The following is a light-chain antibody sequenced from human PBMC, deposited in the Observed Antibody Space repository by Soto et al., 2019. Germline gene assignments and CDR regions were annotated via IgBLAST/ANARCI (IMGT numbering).Light chain of an antibody. CDR1: HSISVS. J-gene: IGKJ1*01. CDR3: QQYDKYST. CDR2: DAS. V-gene: IGKV1-5*01. Sequence: IQMTQSPSTLSASVGDTVTITCRASHSISVSLAWYQQKPGKAPNLLIYDASTLQGGVPSRFSGSGSGTEFTLTVTSLQPEDFATYFCQQYDKYSTFGHGTKVDI.